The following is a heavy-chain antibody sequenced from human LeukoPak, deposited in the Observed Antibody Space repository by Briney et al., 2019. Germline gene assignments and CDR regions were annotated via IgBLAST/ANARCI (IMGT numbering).Heavy chain of an antibody. J-gene: IGHJ6*02. CDR3: ARVAGYYYGSGSYWMDV. CDR2: IHHSGSI. D-gene: IGHD3-10*01. V-gene: IGHV4-4*02. CDR1: GGSISSSNW. Sequence: SGTLSLTCAVSGGSISSSNWWSWVRQPPGKGLEWIGVIHHSGSINDNPSLKSRVTISVDKSTNPFSMTLSSVTAADTAVYYCARVAGYYYGSGSYWMDVWGQGTTVTVSS.